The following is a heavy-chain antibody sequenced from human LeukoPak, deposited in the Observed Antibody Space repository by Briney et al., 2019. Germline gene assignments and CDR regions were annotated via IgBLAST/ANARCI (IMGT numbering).Heavy chain of an antibody. Sequence: SETLSLTCTVSGGSASSGSYYWSWIRQHPGKGLEWIGYIYYSGSTYYNPSLKSRVTISVDTSKNQFSLEQSSVTAADTAVYYCAGSYDSSGYYADYWGQGTLVTVSS. CDR2: IYYSGST. J-gene: IGHJ4*02. CDR1: GGSASSGSYY. CDR3: AGSYDSSGYYADY. V-gene: IGHV4-31*03. D-gene: IGHD3-22*01.